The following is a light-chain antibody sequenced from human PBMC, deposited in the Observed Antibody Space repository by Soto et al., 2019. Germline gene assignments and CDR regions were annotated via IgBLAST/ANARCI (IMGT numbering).Light chain of an antibody. CDR2: EGS. Sequence: QSVLTQPASVSGSPGQSITISCTGTSSDVGSYNLVSWYQQHPGKAPKLMIYEGSKRPSGVSNRFSGSKSGNTASLTISGLHAEDEAEYYCCSYAGSSAHAVFGGGTQLTVL. J-gene: IGLJ7*01. CDR3: CSYAGSSAHAV. V-gene: IGLV2-23*01. CDR1: SSDVGSYNL.